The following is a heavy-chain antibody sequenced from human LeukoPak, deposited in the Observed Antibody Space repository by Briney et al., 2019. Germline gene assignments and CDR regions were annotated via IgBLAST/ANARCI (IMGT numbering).Heavy chain of an antibody. CDR2: IYHSGST. CDR3: ARAPLTGTFDY. J-gene: IGHJ4*02. V-gene: IGHV4-4*02. D-gene: IGHD1-20*01. CDR1: GGSISSSNW. Sequence: SETLSLTCAVSGGSISSSNWGSWVRQPPGKGLEWIGEIYHSGSTNYNPSLKSRVTISVDKSKNQFSLKLSPVTAADTAVYYCARAPLTGTFDYWGQGTLVTVSS.